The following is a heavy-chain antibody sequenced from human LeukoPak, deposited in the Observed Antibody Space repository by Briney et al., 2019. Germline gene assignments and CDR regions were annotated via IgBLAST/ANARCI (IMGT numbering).Heavy chain of an antibody. CDR2: ISGSGGST. J-gene: IGHJ4*02. Sequence: GGSLRLSCAASGFTFEDHAMSWVRQAPGKGLEWVSAISGSGGSTYHADSVKGRFTISRDNSKNTLYLQMNSLRAEDTAVYYCARVIGPAFDYWGQGTLVTVSS. V-gene: IGHV3-23*01. D-gene: IGHD2-2*01. CDR1: GFTFEDHA. CDR3: ARVIGPAFDY.